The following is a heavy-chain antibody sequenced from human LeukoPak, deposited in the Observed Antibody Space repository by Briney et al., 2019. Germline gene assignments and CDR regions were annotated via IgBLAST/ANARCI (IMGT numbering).Heavy chain of an antibody. D-gene: IGHD1-1*01. CDR1: GFTFSSYA. V-gene: IGHV3-30-3*01. Sequence: GGSLRLSCPASGFTFSSYAMHWVRQAPGKGLEWVAVISYDGSNKYYADSVKGRFTISRDNSKNTLYLQMNSLRAEDTAVYYCARESDFWNYFDYWGQGTLVTVSS. J-gene: IGHJ4*02. CDR3: ARESDFWNYFDY. CDR2: ISYDGSNK.